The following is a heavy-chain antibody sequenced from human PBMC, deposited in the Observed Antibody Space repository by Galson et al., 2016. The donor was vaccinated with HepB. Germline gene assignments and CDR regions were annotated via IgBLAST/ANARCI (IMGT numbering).Heavy chain of an antibody. J-gene: IGHJ4*02. Sequence: SLRLSCAASGFNFNTFWMHWVRQVPGNGLVWVSRIDTDGRITNYADSVRGRFTISRDNTKSTLFLQMNSLRAEDTAVYYCARDLGGYGGYWGQGTLVTVSS. CDR2: IDTDGRIT. V-gene: IGHV3-74*01. CDR1: GFNFNTFW. CDR3: ARDLGGYGGY. D-gene: IGHD5-12*01.